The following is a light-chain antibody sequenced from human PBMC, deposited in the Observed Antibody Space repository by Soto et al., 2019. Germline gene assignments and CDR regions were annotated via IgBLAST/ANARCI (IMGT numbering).Light chain of an antibody. V-gene: IGKV1-5*01. CDR2: DAS. J-gene: IGKJ1*01. CDR3: QQYNSYPWT. CDR1: QSISNR. Sequence: IQMTQSPSTLSASIGHRVTITCRASQSISNRLAWYQQKPGKAPKYLIYDASSLDSGAPSRFSGSGSGTEFTLSISSLQTDDFATYYCQQYNSYPWTFGQGTKVDIK.